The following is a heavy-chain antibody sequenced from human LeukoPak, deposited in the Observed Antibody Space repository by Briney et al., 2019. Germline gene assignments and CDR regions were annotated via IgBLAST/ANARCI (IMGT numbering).Heavy chain of an antibody. V-gene: IGHV4-59*08. Sequence: SGTPSLTCTVLGGSISRYYWSWIRQPPGKGLEWLGYFYYSWGTNYNPSVKSRVAISVDTAKNQVSLKLSSVTAADTAVYYCARRSCTKGVCNPAEGLNWFDPWGQGTLVTVSS. J-gene: IGHJ5*02. CDR1: GGSISRYY. D-gene: IGHD2-8*01. CDR2: FYYSWGT. CDR3: ARRSCTKGVCNPAEGLNWFDP.